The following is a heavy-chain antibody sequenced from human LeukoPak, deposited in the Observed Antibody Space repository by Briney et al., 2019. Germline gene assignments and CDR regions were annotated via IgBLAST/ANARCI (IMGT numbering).Heavy chain of an antibody. V-gene: IGHV4-39*07. Sequence: SETLSLTCTVSGGSISSGDYYWSWIRQPPGKGLEWIGSIYYRGSTYYNPSLRSRITLSLDTSKSQFSLSLSSVTAADTAVYYCARTGDSSGYYRNAIDYWGQGTLVTVSS. CDR3: ARTGDSSGYYRNAIDY. CDR2: IYYRGST. CDR1: GGSISSGDYY. J-gene: IGHJ4*02. D-gene: IGHD3-22*01.